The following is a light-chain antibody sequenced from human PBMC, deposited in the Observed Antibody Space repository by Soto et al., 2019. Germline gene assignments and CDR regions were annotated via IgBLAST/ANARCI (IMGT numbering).Light chain of an antibody. Sequence: DILLTQSPGTLSVSPGARVTLSCRASQSVRSNYVAWYQQKRGEAPRLLVYGPSTRATGIPDRFSGSGSGTDFTLTINRLEPEDDTVYYCQQYGNTPPYTFGQGTKLEI. V-gene: IGKV3-20*01. CDR3: QQYGNTPPYT. J-gene: IGKJ2*01. CDR1: QSVRSNY. CDR2: GPS.